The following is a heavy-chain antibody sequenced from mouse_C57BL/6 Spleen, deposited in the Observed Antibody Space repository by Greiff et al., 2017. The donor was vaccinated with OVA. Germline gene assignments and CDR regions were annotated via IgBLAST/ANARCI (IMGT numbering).Heavy chain of an antibody. Sequence: EVQGVESGGGLVKPGGSLKLSCAASGFTFSDYGMHWVRQAPEKGLEWVAYISSGSSTIYYADTVKGRFTISRDNAKNTLFLQMTSLRSEDTAMYYCARPHYYGSSLYWYFDGWGTGTTVTVSS. D-gene: IGHD1-1*01. J-gene: IGHJ1*03. V-gene: IGHV5-17*01. CDR2: ISSGSSTI. CDR3: ARPHYYGSSLYWYFDG. CDR1: GFTFSDYG.